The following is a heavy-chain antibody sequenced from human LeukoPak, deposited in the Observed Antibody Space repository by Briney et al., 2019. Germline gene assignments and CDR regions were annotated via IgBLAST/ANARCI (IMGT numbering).Heavy chain of an antibody. J-gene: IGHJ5*02. Sequence: PSETLSLTCTVSGGSISSSASYWAWIRQPPGKGLEWIANVYYNGDTYYKSSLYSRVTISADTPKNQFSLNLRSVTAADTAVYYCARLLSPGWFDPWGQGTLVTVSS. CDR2: VYYNGDT. D-gene: IGHD2/OR15-2a*01. CDR1: GGSISSSASY. CDR3: ARLLSPGWFDP. V-gene: IGHV4-39*01.